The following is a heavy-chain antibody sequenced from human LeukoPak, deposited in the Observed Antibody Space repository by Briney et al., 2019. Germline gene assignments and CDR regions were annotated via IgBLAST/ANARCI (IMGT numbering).Heavy chain of an antibody. Sequence: SETLSLTCAVYGGSFSGYYWSWIRQPPGKGLEWIGEINHSGSTNYNPSLKSRVTISVDTSKNQFSLKLSSVTAADTAVYYCARLTTFGVLYFDYWGQGTLVTVSS. CDR2: INHSGST. CDR1: GGSFSGYY. J-gene: IGHJ4*02. CDR3: ARLTTFGVLYFDY. D-gene: IGHD3-3*01. V-gene: IGHV4-34*01.